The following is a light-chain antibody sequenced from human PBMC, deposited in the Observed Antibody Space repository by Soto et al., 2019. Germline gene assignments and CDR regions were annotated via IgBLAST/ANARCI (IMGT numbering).Light chain of an antibody. CDR2: VNS. V-gene: IGLV1-40*01. J-gene: IGLJ7*01. CDR1: SSNIGAGYY. CDR3: QSYDRSLGDFV. Sequence: QSVLTQPPSVSGAPGQRVTISCTGSSSNIGAGYYVHWYQQLPGTAPKLLIYVNSNRPSGIPDRFSGSKSGTSASLAITGLQPEDEGDYYCQSYDRSLGDFVFGAGTQLTVL.